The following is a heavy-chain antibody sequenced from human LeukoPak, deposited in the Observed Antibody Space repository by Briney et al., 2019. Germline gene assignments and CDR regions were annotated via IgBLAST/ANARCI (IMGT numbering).Heavy chain of an antibody. V-gene: IGHV3-30*02. Sequence: GGSLRLSCGVSGFSFSIYTLHWVRQAPGKGLEWVAFIRYDGSNKYYADSVKGRFTISRDNSKNTLYLQMNSLRAEDTAVYYCAKDYYDSSGYYSDYWGQGTLVTVSS. CDR3: AKDYYDSSGYYSDY. J-gene: IGHJ4*02. D-gene: IGHD3-22*01. CDR1: GFSFSIYT. CDR2: IRYDGSNK.